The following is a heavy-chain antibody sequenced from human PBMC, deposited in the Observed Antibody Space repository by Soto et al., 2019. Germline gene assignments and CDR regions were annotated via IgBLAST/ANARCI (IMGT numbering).Heavy chain of an antibody. CDR3: ARGPYCGGDCYSTFFDY. J-gene: IGHJ4*02. CDR2: IYTSGST. V-gene: IGHV4-4*07. Sequence: SETLSLTCTVSGGSISSYYCSWIRQPAGKGLEWIGRIYTSGSTNYNPSLKSRVTMSVDTSKNQFSLKLSSVTAADTAVYYCARGPYCGGDCYSTFFDYWGQGTLVTVSS. D-gene: IGHD2-21*02. CDR1: GGSISSYY.